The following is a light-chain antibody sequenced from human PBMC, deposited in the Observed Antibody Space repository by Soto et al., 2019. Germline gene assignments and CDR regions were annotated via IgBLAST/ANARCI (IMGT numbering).Light chain of an antibody. J-gene: IGKJ1*01. CDR2: KAS. V-gene: IGKV1-5*03. CDR1: QSISSW. Sequence: DIQMTQSPSTLSASVGDRVTITCRASQSISSWSAWYQQKPGKAPKLLIYKASTLQSGVPSRFSGSGSGTEFTLAISSLQPDDSATYYCQQYNDNWTFGQGTKV. CDR3: QQYNDNWT.